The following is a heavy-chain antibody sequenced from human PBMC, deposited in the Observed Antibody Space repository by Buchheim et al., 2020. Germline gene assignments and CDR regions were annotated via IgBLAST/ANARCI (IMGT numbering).Heavy chain of an antibody. V-gene: IGHV3-74*01. Sequence: EVQLVESGGGLVQPGGSLRLSCVASGFTFTSYWMNWVRQAPGKGLMWVAHIKSDGSTTTYADSVKGRITISRTNAKKTLYLQMNSLRAEDTAVYYCVRSLDSGSSLDYWGQGTL. CDR2: IKSDGSTT. D-gene: IGHD1-26*01. CDR3: VRSLDSGSSLDY. CDR1: GFTFTSYW. J-gene: IGHJ4*02.